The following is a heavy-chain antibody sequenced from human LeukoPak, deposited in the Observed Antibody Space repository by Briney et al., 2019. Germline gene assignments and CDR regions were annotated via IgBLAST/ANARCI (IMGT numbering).Heavy chain of an antibody. CDR3: ASHVWVFGVVITPFDY. Sequence: GGSLRLSCAASGFTFSSYAMSWVRQAPGKGLEWVSAISGSGGSTYYADSVKGRFTISRDNAKNSLYLQMNSLRAEDTAVYYCASHVWVFGVVITPFDYWGQGTLVTVSS. CDR1: GFTFSSYA. J-gene: IGHJ4*02. V-gene: IGHV3-23*01. D-gene: IGHD3-3*01. CDR2: ISGSGGST.